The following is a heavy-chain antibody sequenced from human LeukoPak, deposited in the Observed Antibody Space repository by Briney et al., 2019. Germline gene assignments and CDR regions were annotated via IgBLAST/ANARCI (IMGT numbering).Heavy chain of an antibody. CDR3: VRAMDV. Sequence: GGSLRLSCAASGFTFSAYWIHWVRHAPGKGLVWVSRINTDGSITNYADSVKGRFSISRDNAKNTLYLQMSSLRAEDTAVYYCVRAMDVWGQGTTVTVSS. J-gene: IGHJ6*02. V-gene: IGHV3-74*01. CDR2: INTDGSIT. CDR1: GFTFSAYW.